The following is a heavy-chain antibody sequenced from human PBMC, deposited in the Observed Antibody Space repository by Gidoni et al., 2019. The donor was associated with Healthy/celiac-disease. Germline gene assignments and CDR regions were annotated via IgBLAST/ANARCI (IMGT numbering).Heavy chain of an antibody. Sequence: QVQPQQSGPGLVKPSQTPPLTCAIPGDRVPHQRAPWNWTRQSPSRGLEWLGRTYYRTKWYNDYAVSVKSRITINPDTSKNQFSLQLNSVTPEDTAVYYCARAGPFVVIAIPREGDAFDIWGQGTMVTVSS. CDR1: GDRVPHQRAP. D-gene: IGHD2-21*01. J-gene: IGHJ3*02. CDR3: ARAGPFVVIAIPREGDAFDI. V-gene: IGHV6-1*01. CDR2: TYYRTKWYN.